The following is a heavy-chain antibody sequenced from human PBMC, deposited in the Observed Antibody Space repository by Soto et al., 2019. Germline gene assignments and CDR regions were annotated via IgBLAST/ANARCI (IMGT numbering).Heavy chain of an antibody. V-gene: IGHV3-23*01. J-gene: IGHJ4*02. CDR1: GFSFSTYA. CDR3: AKEEPRSSSSSVY. Sequence: EVQLLESGGGLVQPGGSLRLSCTASGFSFSTYAMSWVRQAPGKGLEWVSAISGSGGSTYYADSVKGRFTISRDNSKNTLYLQMYSLRAEDTAVYYCAKEEPRSSSSSVYWGQGTLVTVSS. CDR2: ISGSGGST. D-gene: IGHD6-6*01.